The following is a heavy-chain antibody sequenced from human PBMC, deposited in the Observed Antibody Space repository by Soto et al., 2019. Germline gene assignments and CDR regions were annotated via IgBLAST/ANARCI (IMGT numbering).Heavy chain of an antibody. D-gene: IGHD6-25*01. J-gene: IGHJ4*02. CDR1: GYTLTTYF. CDR3: AREWQRGNDY. Sequence: GASVKVSCQASGYTLTTYFLHWVRQAPGQGLEWLGWIFPGSGGTNYAQHFQGRDTRTRDTSINTAYMERSRLTSDDTGVYYCAREWQRGNDYWGQGALVTVSS. V-gene: IGHV1-2*02. CDR2: IFPGSGGT.